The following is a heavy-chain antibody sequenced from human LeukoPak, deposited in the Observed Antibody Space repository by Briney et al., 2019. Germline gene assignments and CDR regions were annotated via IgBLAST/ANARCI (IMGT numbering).Heavy chain of an antibody. D-gene: IGHD3-22*01. J-gene: IGHJ4*02. Sequence: SETLSLTCTVSGGSISSSSYYWGWIRQPPGKGLEWIGSIYYSGSTYYNPSLKSRVTISVDTSKNQFSLKLSSVTAADTAVYYCARQSTMIRNDYWGQGTLVTVSS. V-gene: IGHV4-39*01. CDR3: ARQSTMIRNDY. CDR1: GGSISSSSYY. CDR2: IYYSGST.